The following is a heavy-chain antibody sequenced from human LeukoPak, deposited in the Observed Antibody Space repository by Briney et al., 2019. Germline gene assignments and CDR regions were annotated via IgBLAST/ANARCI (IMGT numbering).Heavy chain of an antibody. Sequence: SVKVSCKASGGTFSSYGISWVRQAPGQGLEWMGRIIPIFGTANYAQKFQGRVTITADESTSTAYMELSRLRSEDTAVYYCARGEESYDFWSGYSRGYAFDIWGQGTMVTVSS. D-gene: IGHD3-3*01. V-gene: IGHV1-69*15. J-gene: IGHJ3*02. CDR1: GGTFSSYG. CDR2: IIPIFGTA. CDR3: ARGEESYDFWSGYSRGYAFDI.